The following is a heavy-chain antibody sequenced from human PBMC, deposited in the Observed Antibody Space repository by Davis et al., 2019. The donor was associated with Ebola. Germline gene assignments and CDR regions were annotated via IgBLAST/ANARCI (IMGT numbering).Heavy chain of an antibody. D-gene: IGHD5-24*01. CDR2: INTNTGNP. Sequence: AASVKVSCKASGYTFTSHAMNWVRQAPGQGLEWMGGINTNTGNPTYAQGFTGRFVFSLDPSVSTAYLQISSLQAEDTAVYYCARDLADGWLQLPGAFDIWGQGTMVTVSS. J-gene: IGHJ3*02. CDR1: GYTFTSHA. V-gene: IGHV7-4-1*02. CDR3: ARDLADGWLQLPGAFDI.